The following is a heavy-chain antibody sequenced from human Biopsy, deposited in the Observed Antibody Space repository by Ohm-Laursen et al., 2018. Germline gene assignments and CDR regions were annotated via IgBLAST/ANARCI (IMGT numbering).Heavy chain of an antibody. J-gene: IGHJ4*02. V-gene: IGHV1-69*10. CDR1: GGTFSNYP. CDR3: ATPFQYYDSWGGYPPFDH. CDR2: IIAVSGLV. Sequence: SVKVSCKASGGTFSNYPISWVRQAPGEGLEWVGGIIAVSGLVNYAPKFQGRVSITADKSTTTAYMELSNLKSEDTAVYYCATPFQYYDSWGGYPPFDHWGQGTLVTVSS. D-gene: IGHD3-3*01.